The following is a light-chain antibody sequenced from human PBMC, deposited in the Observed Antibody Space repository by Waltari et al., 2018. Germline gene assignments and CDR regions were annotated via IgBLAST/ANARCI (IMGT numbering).Light chain of an antibody. J-gene: IGKJ4*01. V-gene: IGKV2-28*01. CDR2: LGS. Sequence: VMTQXPLSLPVTPXEPASISCRSSRSLLHSNGYNYLDWYLQKPGQSPQLLIYLGSNRASGVPDRFSGSGSGTDFTLKISRVEAEDVGVYYCMQALQTPLTFGGGTKVEIK. CDR1: RSLLHSNGYNY. CDR3: MQALQTPLT.